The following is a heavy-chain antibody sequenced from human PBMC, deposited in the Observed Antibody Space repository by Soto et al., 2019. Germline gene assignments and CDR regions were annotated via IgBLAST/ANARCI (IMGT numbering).Heavy chain of an antibody. V-gene: IGHV4-59*01. D-gene: IGHD6-13*01. CDR1: GGSISSYY. CDR3: AREAYSSSWYRGNYFDY. CDR2: IYYSGST. Sequence: SETLSLTCTVSGGSISSYYWSWIRQPPGKGLEWIGYIYYSGSTNYNPSLKSRVTISVDTSKNQFSLKLSSVTAADTAVYYCAREAYSSSWYRGNYFDYWRQGTLVTVSS. J-gene: IGHJ4*02.